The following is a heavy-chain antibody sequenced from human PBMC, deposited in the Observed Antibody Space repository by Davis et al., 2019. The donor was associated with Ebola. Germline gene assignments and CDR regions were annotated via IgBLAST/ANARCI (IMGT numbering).Heavy chain of an antibody. CDR3: AKPRLGSGSSAPDAFDI. CDR1: GFTFDDYA. Sequence: PGGSLRLSCAASGFTFDDYAMHWVRQIPGKGLEWVSGISWNGGGIGYADSMRGRFTISRDNAKNSLYLQMNSLRAEDTALYYCAKPRLGSGSSAPDAFDIWGQGTLVTVSS. J-gene: IGHJ3*02. V-gene: IGHV3-9*01. D-gene: IGHD3-10*01. CDR2: ISWNGGGI.